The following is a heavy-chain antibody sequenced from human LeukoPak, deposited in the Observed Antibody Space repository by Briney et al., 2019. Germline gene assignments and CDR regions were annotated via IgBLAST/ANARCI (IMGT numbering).Heavy chain of an antibody. J-gene: IGHJ5*02. Sequence: PGGSLRLSCAASGFTFSSSGMSWVRQAPGKGLEWVSAIGGSGGSTYYADSVKGRFTISRDNSKNTLYLQMNSLRAEDTAVYYCAKDLRQGLVRETIDPWGQGTLVTVSS. D-gene: IGHD6-19*01. CDR3: AKDLRQGLVRETIDP. CDR2: IGGSGGST. V-gene: IGHV3-23*01. CDR1: GFTFSSSG.